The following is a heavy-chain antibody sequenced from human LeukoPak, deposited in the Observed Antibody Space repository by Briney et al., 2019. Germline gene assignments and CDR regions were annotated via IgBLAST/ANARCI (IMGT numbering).Heavy chain of an antibody. CDR3: AKAHRGTRGYSYGQVWY. D-gene: IGHD5-18*01. V-gene: IGHV3-30*18. CDR2: ISYDGSNK. J-gene: IGHJ4*02. Sequence: PGGSLRLSCAASGFTFSSYGMHWVRQAPGKGLEWVAVISYDGSNKYYADSVKGRFTISRDNSKNTLYLQMNSLRAEDTAVYYCAKAHRGTRGYSYGQVWYWGQGTLVTVSS. CDR1: GFTFSSYG.